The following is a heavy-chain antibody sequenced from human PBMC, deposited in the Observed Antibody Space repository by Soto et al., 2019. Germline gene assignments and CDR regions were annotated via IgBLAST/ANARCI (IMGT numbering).Heavy chain of an antibody. D-gene: IGHD2-15*01. Sequence: SETLSLTCTVSGGSIRNYYWSWIRQPPGKGLEWIGYVYSSGSTYYNPSLKSRVTISVDTSKNQFSLKLSSVTAADTAVYYCARWGDCRGGSCYGDYWGQGITVTVSS. V-gene: IGHV4-59*08. CDR1: GGSIRNYY. J-gene: IGHJ4*02. CDR3: ARWGDCRGGSCYGDY. CDR2: VYSSGST.